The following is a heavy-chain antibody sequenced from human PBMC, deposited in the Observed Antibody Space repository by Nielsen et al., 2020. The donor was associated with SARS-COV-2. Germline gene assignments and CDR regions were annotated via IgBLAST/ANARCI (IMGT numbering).Heavy chain of an antibody. CDR3: ARDLEYYDNSGYNDVNLDY. Sequence: SLKISCAASGSTFHDYGMHWVRQAPGKGLEWVSGVSWNSDRIVYADSVKGRFTISRDNADNSLYLQMHSLRAEDTAVYYCARDLEYYDNSGYNDVNLDYWGQGTLVTVSS. D-gene: IGHD3-22*01. CDR2: VSWNSDRI. CDR1: GSTFHDYG. V-gene: IGHV3-9*01. J-gene: IGHJ4*02.